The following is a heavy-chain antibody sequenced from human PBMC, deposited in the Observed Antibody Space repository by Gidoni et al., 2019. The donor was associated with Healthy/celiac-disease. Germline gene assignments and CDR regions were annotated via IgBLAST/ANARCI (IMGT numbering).Heavy chain of an antibody. J-gene: IGHJ6*02. Sequence: QVQLVESGGGVVQPGRSLRLSCAASGFTFRSYAMHWVRQAPGKGLEWVAVISYDGSNKYYADSVKGRFTISRDNSKNTLYLQMNSLRAEDTAVYYCARDLGLWFGPPTGMDVWGQGTTVTVSS. CDR3: ARDLGLWFGPPTGMDV. V-gene: IGHV3-30-3*01. D-gene: IGHD3-10*01. CDR1: GFTFRSYA. CDR2: ISYDGSNK.